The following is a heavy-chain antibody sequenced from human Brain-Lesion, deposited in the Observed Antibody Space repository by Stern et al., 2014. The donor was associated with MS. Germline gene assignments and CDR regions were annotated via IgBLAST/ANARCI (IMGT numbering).Heavy chain of an antibody. Sequence: QLQLQESGPGLVKPSETLSLTCTVAGGSVSSTSYAWAWIRQPPGKGLEWIGTIYYSGNTYYSTSLKSRLTIFLDNSQNQFSLQLRSVTAADTAVYYCAGEEDIRYCSGGSCTGNWFDPWGQGTLVTVSS. CDR2: IYYSGNT. CDR3: AGEEDIRYCSGGSCTGNWFDP. D-gene: IGHD2-15*01. V-gene: IGHV4-39*01. CDR1: GGSVSSTSYA. J-gene: IGHJ5*02.